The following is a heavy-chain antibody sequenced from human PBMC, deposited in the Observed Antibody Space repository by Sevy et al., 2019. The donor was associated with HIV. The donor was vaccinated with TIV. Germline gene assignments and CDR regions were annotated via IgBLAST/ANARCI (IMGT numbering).Heavy chain of an antibody. CDR3: AKDQGAHYYYGMDV. Sequence: GGSLRLSCAAFGFTFSGFGMHWVHQAPGKGLEWVALISYDGSNKYYADSVKGRFTISRDKSKNTLYLQMNSLRGEDTAVYYCAKDQGAHYYYGMDVWGQGTTVTVSS. V-gene: IGHV3-30*18. J-gene: IGHJ6*02. CDR1: GFTFSGFG. CDR2: ISYDGSNK.